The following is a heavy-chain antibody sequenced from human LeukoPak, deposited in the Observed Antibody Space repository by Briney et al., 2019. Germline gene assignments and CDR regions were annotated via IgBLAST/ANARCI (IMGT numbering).Heavy chain of an antibody. CDR3: AREEKMYRYYGSGYYYYYGMDV. Sequence: SETLSLTCTVSGGSISSGGYYWSWIRQHPGKGLEWIGYIYYSGSTYYNPSLKSRVTISVDTSKNQFSLKLSSVTAADTAVYYCAREEKMYRYYGSGYYYYYGMDVWGQGTTVTVSS. J-gene: IGHJ6*02. CDR1: GGSISSGGYY. V-gene: IGHV4-31*03. D-gene: IGHD3-10*01. CDR2: IYYSGST.